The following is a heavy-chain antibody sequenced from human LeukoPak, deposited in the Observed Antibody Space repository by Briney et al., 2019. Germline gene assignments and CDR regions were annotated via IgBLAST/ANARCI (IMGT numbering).Heavy chain of an antibody. D-gene: IGHD3-22*01. Sequence: PSETLSLTCTVSGGSISSYYWSWIRQPPGKGLEWIGYIYYSGSTNYNPSLKSRVTISVDTSKNQFSLKLSSVTAADTAVYYCARDDYYDSSRAFDIWGQGTMVTVSS. CDR3: ARDDYYDSSRAFDI. CDR2: IYYSGST. CDR1: GGSISSYY. V-gene: IGHV4-59*12. J-gene: IGHJ3*02.